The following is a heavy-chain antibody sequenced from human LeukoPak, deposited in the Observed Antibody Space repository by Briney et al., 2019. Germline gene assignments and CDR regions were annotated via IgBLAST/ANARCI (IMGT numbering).Heavy chain of an antibody. CDR3: AKGRAVPGMPLTWGDP. D-gene: IGHD6-19*01. J-gene: IGHJ5*02. V-gene: IGHV3-23*01. Sequence: GGSLRLSCAASGFTFSSYAMSWVRQFPGKGLEWVSVLSGSGLSTWYADSVKGRLTISRDNSKHTLSLQMNSLRAEDTAVYYCAKGRAVPGMPLTWGDPWGQGTLVTVSS. CDR1: GFTFSSYA. CDR2: LSGSGLST.